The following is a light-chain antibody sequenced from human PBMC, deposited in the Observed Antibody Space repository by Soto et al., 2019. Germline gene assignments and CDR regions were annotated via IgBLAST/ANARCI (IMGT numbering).Light chain of an antibody. CDR3: SSYTSSSTYV. CDR2: DVS. Sequence: QSVLTQPASVSGSPGQSITISCTGTSSDVGGYNYVSWYQQHPGEAPKLVIYDVSNRPSGVSNRFSGSKSGNTASLTISGLQAEDEADYYFSSYTSSSTYVFGTGTKVTVL. CDR1: SSDVGGYNY. V-gene: IGLV2-14*01. J-gene: IGLJ1*01.